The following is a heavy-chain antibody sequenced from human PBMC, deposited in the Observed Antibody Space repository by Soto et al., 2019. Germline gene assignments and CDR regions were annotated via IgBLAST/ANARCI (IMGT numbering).Heavy chain of an antibody. J-gene: IGHJ4*02. Sequence: QGQLVQSGAEVKKPGASVTVSCKASGYTFTTHYMHWVRQAPGQGLEWMGIINPSGGRTTYALKCQVRVSQTSGTSTKTVYMELSSLRSDVTAVDYGARAGENYGAWTFSAPLRDSLNSWGRGPLLTVSS. V-gene: IGHV1-46*01. CDR2: INPSGGRT. CDR3: ARAGENYGAWTFSAPLRDSLNS. CDR1: GYTFTTHY. D-gene: IGHD3-10*01.